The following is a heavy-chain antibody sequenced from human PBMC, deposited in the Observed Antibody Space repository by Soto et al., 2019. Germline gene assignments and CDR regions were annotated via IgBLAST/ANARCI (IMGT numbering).Heavy chain of an antibody. V-gene: IGHV3-33*01. J-gene: IGHJ6*02. CDR1: GFTFSTYG. CDR2: IWYDGSNK. Sequence: GGSLRLSCAASGFTFSTYGMHWVRQAPGKGLEWVAVIWYDGSNKYYADSVKGRFTISRDNSKNTLYLQMSSLSAEDTAVYYCARGNYNYCYGMDVWGQGTTVTVSS. CDR3: ARGNYNYCYGMDV.